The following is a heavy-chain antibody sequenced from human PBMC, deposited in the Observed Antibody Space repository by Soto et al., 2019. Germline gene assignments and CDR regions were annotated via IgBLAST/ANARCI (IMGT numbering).Heavy chain of an antibody. CDR3: ARGRFGELHDY. Sequence: SETLSLTCTVSSGSINSGEYYWSWLRQPPGKGLEWIGYIFSSGNTHYNASLKSRLTISVDTSKNQFSLQLTSVTATDTAVYYCARGRFGELHDYWGQGTLVTVSS. V-gene: IGHV4-30-4*01. J-gene: IGHJ4*02. D-gene: IGHD3-10*01. CDR1: SGSINSGEYY. CDR2: IFSSGNT.